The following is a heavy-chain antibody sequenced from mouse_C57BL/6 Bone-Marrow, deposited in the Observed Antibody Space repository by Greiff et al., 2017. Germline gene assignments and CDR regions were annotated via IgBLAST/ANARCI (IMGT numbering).Heavy chain of an antibody. CDR3: ASQTAQGYAMDY. J-gene: IGHJ4*01. V-gene: IGHV1-82*01. CDR1: GYAFSSSW. CDR2: IYPGDGDT. Sequence: VQLQQSGPELVKPGASVKISCKASGYAFSSSWMNWVKQRPGKGLEWIGRIYPGDGDTNYNGKFKGKATLTADKSSSTAYMKLSNLTSEDSAVYCCASQTAQGYAMDYWGQGTSVTVSS. D-gene: IGHD3-2*02.